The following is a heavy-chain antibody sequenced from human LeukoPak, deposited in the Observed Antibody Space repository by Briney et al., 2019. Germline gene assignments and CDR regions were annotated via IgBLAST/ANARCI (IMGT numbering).Heavy chain of an antibody. CDR3: ARGVVIGSGWGYFDY. V-gene: IGHV4-59*07. CDR1: GGSISSYH. CDR2: IYYSVSI. D-gene: IGHD6-19*01. J-gene: IGHJ4*02. Sequence: PTDTLSLTCTVSGGSISSYHWSWIRQPPGEGVEGGGYIYYSVSINYNPSLKSRVTISVDTAKNQCSLKLSSVTAAGTAVYYCARGVVIGSGWGYFDYWGQGTLVPVS.